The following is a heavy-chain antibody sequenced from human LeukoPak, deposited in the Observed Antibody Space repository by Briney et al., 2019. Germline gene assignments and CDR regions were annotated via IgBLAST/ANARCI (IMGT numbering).Heavy chain of an antibody. CDR1: GFTFSSYA. Sequence: GGSLRLSCTASGFTFSSYAMSWVRQTPGKGLEWVSAISGSGGSTYYADSVKGRFTASRDKSKNTLYLQMNSLRAEDTALYHCARDQGHMDVWGKGTTVTVSS. CDR3: ARDQGHMDV. J-gene: IGHJ6*03. V-gene: IGHV3-23*01. CDR2: ISGSGGST.